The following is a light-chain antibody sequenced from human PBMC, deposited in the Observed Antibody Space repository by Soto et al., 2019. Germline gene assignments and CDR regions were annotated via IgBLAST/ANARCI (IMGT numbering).Light chain of an antibody. CDR3: QQYQSYWT. Sequence: IQMTQSPSTLSASVGDRVTITCRASQSISNWLAWYQQKPVKAPKVLIYKASSLESGVPSRFSGSGAGTEFTLTISSLQPDDFATYYCQQYQSYWTFGPGTKVEIK. CDR1: QSISNW. J-gene: IGKJ1*01. CDR2: KAS. V-gene: IGKV1-5*03.